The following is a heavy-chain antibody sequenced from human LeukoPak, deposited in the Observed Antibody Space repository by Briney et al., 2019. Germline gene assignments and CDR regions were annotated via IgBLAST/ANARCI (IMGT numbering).Heavy chain of an antibody. CDR2: ITGSGSDT. D-gene: IGHD2-15*01. CDR1: GFTFSSYA. Sequence: PGGSLGLSCEASGFTFSSYAMNWVRQVPGKGLEWVSSITGSGSDTYFVDSVKGRFTISRDNSKNTLYLQLNSLRAEDTAVYYCAKGTEGYCSGTICYPFDYWGRGTLVTVSS. J-gene: IGHJ4*02. CDR3: AKGTEGYCSGTICYPFDY. V-gene: IGHV3-23*01.